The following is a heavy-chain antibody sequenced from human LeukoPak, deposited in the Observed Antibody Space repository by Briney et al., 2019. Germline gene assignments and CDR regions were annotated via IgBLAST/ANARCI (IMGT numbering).Heavy chain of an antibody. Sequence: GGSPRLSCAASGFTFSGYGMSWVRQAPGKGLEWVSGISGSGGSTYYADSVKGRFTISRDNSKNTLYLQMNSLRAEDTAVYYCAKAVSCSSTSCYRSYGMDVWGQGTTVTVSS. J-gene: IGHJ6*02. D-gene: IGHD2-2*02. CDR1: GFTFSGYG. V-gene: IGHV3-23*01. CDR3: AKAVSCSSTSCYRSYGMDV. CDR2: ISGSGGST.